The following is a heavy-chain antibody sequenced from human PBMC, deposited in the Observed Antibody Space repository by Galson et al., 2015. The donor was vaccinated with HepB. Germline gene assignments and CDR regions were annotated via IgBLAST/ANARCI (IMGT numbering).Heavy chain of an antibody. D-gene: IGHD3-22*01. J-gene: IGHJ3*02. CDR3: AILSGVYYSDTGGYDYDDTLNI. Sequence: SVKVSCKASGGAFITYAFNWVRQAPGQGLEWMGRIIPIFDTTNYAQNFQGRLSITADKSTTTIYMELSSLRSEDTAVYYCAILSGVYYSDTGGYDYDDTLNIWGQGAMVTVSS. CDR1: GGAFITYA. CDR2: IIPIFDTT. V-gene: IGHV1-69*06.